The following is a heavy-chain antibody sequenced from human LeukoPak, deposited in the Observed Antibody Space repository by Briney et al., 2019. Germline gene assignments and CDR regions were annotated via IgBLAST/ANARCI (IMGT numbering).Heavy chain of an antibody. CDR2: IYTSGGT. CDR1: GGSISSYY. V-gene: IGHV4-4*09. J-gene: IGHJ4*02. Sequence: PSETLPLTCTVSGGSISSYYWSWIQQPPGKGLEWIGYIYTSGGTNYNPSLKSRVTISVDTSKNQFSLKLSSVTAADTAVYYCARSDVGPFDYWGQGTLVTVSS. CDR3: ARSDVGPFDY.